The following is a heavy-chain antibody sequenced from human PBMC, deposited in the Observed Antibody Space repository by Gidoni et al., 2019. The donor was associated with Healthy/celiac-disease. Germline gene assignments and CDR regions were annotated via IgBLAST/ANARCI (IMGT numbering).Heavy chain of an antibody. V-gene: IGHV4-31*03. CDR3: ARDPGIAVAGYEGRSGHFDY. D-gene: IGHD6-19*01. J-gene: IGHJ4*02. Sequence: QVQLQESGPGLVKPSQTLSLPCTVSGGSISSGGYYWSWIRQHPGKGLEWIGYIYYSGSTYYNPSLKSRVTISVDTSKNQFSLKLSSVTAADTAVYYCARDPGIAVAGYEGRSGHFDYWGQGTLVTVSS. CDR2: IYYSGST. CDR1: GGSISSGGYY.